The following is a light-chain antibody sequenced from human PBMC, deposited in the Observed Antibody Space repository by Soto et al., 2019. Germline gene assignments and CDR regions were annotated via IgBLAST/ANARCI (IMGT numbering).Light chain of an antibody. Sequence: DIQMTQSPSSLSASVGDRVTITCRASQDISNSLAWYQQKPGKVPKLLIYAASTLQSGVPSRFSGSGSGTDFTLTISTLQPEDVATYYCQKYNSAPLTFGPGTKVDIK. CDR1: QDISNS. CDR3: QKYNSAPLT. J-gene: IGKJ3*01. CDR2: AAS. V-gene: IGKV1-27*01.